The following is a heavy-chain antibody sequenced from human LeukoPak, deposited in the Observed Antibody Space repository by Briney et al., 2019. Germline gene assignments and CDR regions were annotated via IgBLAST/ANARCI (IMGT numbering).Heavy chain of an antibody. CDR2: IRHDESEI. V-gene: IGHV3-7*01. Sequence: PGGSLRLSCVASGFTFDRYGMNWVRQPPGKGLEWVANIRHDESEIYYVDSVKGRFTISRDNAKDSLFLQMNSLRAEDTAVYYCARDPGRSGWDYWGQGALVTVSS. J-gene: IGHJ4*02. CDR1: GFTFDRYG. D-gene: IGHD6-19*01. CDR3: ARDPGRSGWDY.